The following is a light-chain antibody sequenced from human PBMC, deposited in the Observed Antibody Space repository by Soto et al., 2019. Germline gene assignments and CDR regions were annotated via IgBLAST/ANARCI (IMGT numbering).Light chain of an antibody. CDR3: QQFGSSPRT. J-gene: IGKJ5*01. V-gene: IGKV3-20*01. CDR1: QSVSSSY. CDR2: GAS. Sequence: EIVLTQSPGTLSLSPGERATLSCRASQSVSSSYLAWYQQKPGQAPRLLIYGASSRATGIPDRFSGVGSGTDFTLTISTLEPEDFAVYYCQQFGSSPRTFGQGTRLEIK.